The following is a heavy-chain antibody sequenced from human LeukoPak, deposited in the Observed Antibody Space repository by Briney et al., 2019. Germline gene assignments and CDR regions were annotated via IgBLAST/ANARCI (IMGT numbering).Heavy chain of an antibody. V-gene: IGHV4-4*07. CDR1: GCSISDYN. J-gene: IGHJ3*02. Sequence: PSETLSLTCTVSGCSISDYNWNWLRQPAGKGLEWLGRVYSSGITNYNPSLKSRATISVDKSNSQFSLKLTSVIAADTALYYCATSHLVAWLDAFDIWGQGTMVTVSS. CDR3: ATSHLVAWLDAFDI. D-gene: IGHD5-12*01. CDR2: VYSSGIT.